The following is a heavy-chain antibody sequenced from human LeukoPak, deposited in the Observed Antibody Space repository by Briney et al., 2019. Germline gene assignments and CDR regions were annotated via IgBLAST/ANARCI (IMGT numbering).Heavy chain of an antibody. Sequence: ASVKVSCKASGYTFTSYYMHWVRQAPGQGLEWMGIINPSGGSTSYAQKLQGRVTMTTDTSTSTAYMELRSLRSDDTAVYYCARYGAVLRFLEWLPTDAFDIWGQGTMVTVSS. J-gene: IGHJ3*02. V-gene: IGHV1-46*01. CDR3: ARYGAVLRFLEWLPTDAFDI. CDR1: GYTFTSYY. CDR2: INPSGGST. D-gene: IGHD3-3*01.